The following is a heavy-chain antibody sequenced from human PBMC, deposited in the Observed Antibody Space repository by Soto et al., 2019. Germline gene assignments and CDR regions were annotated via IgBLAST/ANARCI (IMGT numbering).Heavy chain of an antibody. V-gene: IGHV2-5*02. D-gene: IGHD2-15*01. CDR3: AHWRYCSVGSCLDF. J-gene: IGHJ4*02. Sequence: SGPTLVNPTQTLTLTCTFSGFSLSTSGVGVGWIRQPPGKALEWLAVIFWDDDKRYSPSLKDRLTITKDTSKNQVVLTMTNMDPADTATYFCAHWRYCSVGSCLDFWGQATLVTFSS. CDR1: GFSLSTSGVG. CDR2: IFWDDDK.